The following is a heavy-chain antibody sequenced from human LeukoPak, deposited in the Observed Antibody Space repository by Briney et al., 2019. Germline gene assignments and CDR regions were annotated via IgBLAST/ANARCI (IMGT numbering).Heavy chain of an antibody. J-gene: IGHJ4*02. CDR2: ISGSGGTT. CDR1: EFTFSSYA. V-gene: IGHV3-23*01. Sequence: GGSLRLSCAASEFTFSSYAMSWVRQAPGKGLEWVSAISGSGGTTYYTDSVKGRLTISRDNSKNTLYLQMNSLRAEDTAVYYCAKEFSSSWYYYFDYWGQGTLATVSS. CDR3: AKEFSSSWYYYFDY. D-gene: IGHD6-13*01.